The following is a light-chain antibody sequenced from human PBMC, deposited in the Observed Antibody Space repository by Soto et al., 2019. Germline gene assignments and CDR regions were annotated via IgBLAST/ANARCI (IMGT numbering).Light chain of an antibody. CDR1: QSVSRR. V-gene: IGKV1-5*01. CDR2: EAS. Sequence: DIPMTQSPSTLSASVGARVTITCRASQSVSRRLAWYQQKPGKSPMILIYEASSLESGHPTRFSAGGSGTEFTISSSHLHPDVSATYCCQYYDWYPLTFGRGTKVEI. J-gene: IGKJ1*01. CDR3: QYYDWYPLT.